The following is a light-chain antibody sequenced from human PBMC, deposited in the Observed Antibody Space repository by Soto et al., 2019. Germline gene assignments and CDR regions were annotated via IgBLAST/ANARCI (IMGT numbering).Light chain of an antibody. CDR2: DVS. Sequence: QSALTQPASVSGSPGQSITISCTGTSSDIDAYNYVSWYQQHPGKAPKLMIYDVSNRPSGISNRFSGSKSGNTASLTISGLQAEDEADYYCGSYTTSSNYVFGTGTKVTDL. J-gene: IGLJ1*01. CDR1: SSDIDAYNY. V-gene: IGLV2-14*01. CDR3: GSYTTSSNYV.